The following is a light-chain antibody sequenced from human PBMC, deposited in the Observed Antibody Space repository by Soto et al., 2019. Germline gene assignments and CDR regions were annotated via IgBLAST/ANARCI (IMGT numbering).Light chain of an antibody. Sequence: QSALTQPASVSGSPGQSITVSCTGTNSDVGRYNLVSWYQQHPGKAPKLIISEVNERPSGVSDRFSGSKSGNTASLTISGLQSEDAADYYCCSYAGRNTVVFGGGTKVTVL. CDR1: NSDVGRYNL. J-gene: IGLJ3*02. CDR2: EVN. CDR3: CSYAGRNTVV. V-gene: IGLV2-23*02.